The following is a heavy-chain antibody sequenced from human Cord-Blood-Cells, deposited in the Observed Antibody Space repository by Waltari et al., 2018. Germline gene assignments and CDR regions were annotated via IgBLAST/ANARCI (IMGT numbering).Heavy chain of an antibody. CDR3: ARGITGDWYFEL. CDR1: GDTFTGCY. Sequence: QVQLVQSGAEVKKPGASVKVSCKASGDTFTGCYMHWVREAPGQGVECMRWINPNRGGTNYAQKFQDWVTMTRDTSISTAYMELSRLRSDDTAVYYCARGITGDWYFELWGRGTLVTVSS. J-gene: IGHJ2*01. CDR2: INPNRGGT. V-gene: IGHV1-2*04. D-gene: IGHD7-27*01.